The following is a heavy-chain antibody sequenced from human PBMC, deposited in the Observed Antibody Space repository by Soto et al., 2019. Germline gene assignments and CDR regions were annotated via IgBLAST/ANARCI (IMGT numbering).Heavy chain of an antibody. CDR1: GGTFSSYA. V-gene: IGHV1-69*06. CDR3: ARAIFGVVIYGMDV. D-gene: IGHD3-3*01. Sequence: ASVKVSCKASGGTFSSYAISWVRQAPGQGLEWMGGIIPIFGTANYAQKFQGRVTTTADKSTSTAYMELSSLRSEDTAVYYCARAIFGVVIYGMDVWGQGTTVTVSS. J-gene: IGHJ6*02. CDR2: IIPIFGTA.